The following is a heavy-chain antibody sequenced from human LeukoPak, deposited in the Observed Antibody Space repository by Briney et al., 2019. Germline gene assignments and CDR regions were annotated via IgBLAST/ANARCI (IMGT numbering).Heavy chain of an antibody. Sequence: ASVKVSCKASGYTFTSYGISWVRQAPGQGLEWMGWISAHNAHTNYAQKFQGRVTMTTDTSTSTAYMELRSLRSDDTAIYYCAREGDFCTSNTCYSWFDPWGQGTLVTVSP. CDR2: ISAHNAHT. J-gene: IGHJ5*02. V-gene: IGHV1-18*01. D-gene: IGHD2-2*01. CDR3: AREGDFCTSNTCYSWFDP. CDR1: GYTFTSYG.